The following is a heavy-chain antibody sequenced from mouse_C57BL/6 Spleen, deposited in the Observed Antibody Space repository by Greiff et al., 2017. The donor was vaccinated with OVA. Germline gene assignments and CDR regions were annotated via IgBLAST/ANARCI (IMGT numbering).Heavy chain of an antibody. D-gene: IGHD1-1*01. CDR3: ARDFPSITTVVATRVDY. Sequence: QVQLKQPGAELVRPGTSVKLSCKASGYTFTSYWMHWVKQRPGQGLEWIGVIDPSDSYTNYNQKFKGKATLTVDTSSSTAYMQLSSLTSEDSAVYYCARDFPSITTVVATRVDYWGQGTTLTVSS. CDR1: GYTFTSYW. V-gene: IGHV1-59*01. J-gene: IGHJ2*01. CDR2: IDPSDSYT.